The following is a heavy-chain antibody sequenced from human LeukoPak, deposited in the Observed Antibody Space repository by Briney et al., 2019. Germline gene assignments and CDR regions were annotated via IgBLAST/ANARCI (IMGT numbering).Heavy chain of an antibody. V-gene: IGHV3-48*04. CDR1: GFTFRRDS. J-gene: IGHJ4*02. Sequence: GGSLRLSCAASGFTFRRDSMNWVRQAPGKWLEWVSYSSSSISTIYYGESVKGRFTISRDTAENSLYLQMNSLRAEDTAVYYCARGSPSGRGALDYWGQGTLVTVSS. D-gene: IGHD2-15*01. CDR3: ARGSPSGRGALDY. CDR2: SSSSISTI.